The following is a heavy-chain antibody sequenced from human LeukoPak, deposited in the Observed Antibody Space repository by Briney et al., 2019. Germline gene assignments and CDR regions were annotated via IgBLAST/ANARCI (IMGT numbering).Heavy chain of an antibody. CDR1: GVSISSSNW. D-gene: IGHD2-2*01. CDR3: ARVRVPAAPNWFDP. V-gene: IGHV4-4*02. Sequence: SETLSLTCAVSGVSISSSNWWSWVRQPPGKGLEWIGEIYHSGSTNYNPSLKSRVTISVDTSKNQFSLKLSSVTAADTAVYYCARVRVPAAPNWFDPWGQGTLVTVSS. J-gene: IGHJ5*02. CDR2: IYHSGST.